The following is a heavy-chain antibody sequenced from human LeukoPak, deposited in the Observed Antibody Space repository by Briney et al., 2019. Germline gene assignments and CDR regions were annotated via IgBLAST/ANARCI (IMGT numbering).Heavy chain of an antibody. D-gene: IGHD1-26*01. V-gene: IGHV3-33*08. CDR3: ARVGEGAQFDY. CDR2: IWYDGSNK. J-gene: IGHJ4*02. Sequence: GGSLRLSCVVSGFTFSSYGMHWVRQAPGKGLEWVAVIWYDGSNKYYADSVKGRFTISRDNSKNTLYLQMNSLRAEDTAVYYCARVGEGAQFDYWGQGTLVTVSS. CDR1: GFTFSSYG.